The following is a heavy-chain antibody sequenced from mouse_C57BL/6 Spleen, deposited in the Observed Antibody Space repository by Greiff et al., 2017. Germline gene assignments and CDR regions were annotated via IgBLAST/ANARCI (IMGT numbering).Heavy chain of an antibody. CDR3: AREDYDAFAY. V-gene: IGHV1-66*01. CDR1: GYSFTSYY. J-gene: IGHJ3*01. D-gene: IGHD2-4*01. CDR2: IYPGSGNT. Sequence: LQESGPELVKPGASVKISCKASGYSFTSYYIHWVKQRPGLGLEWIGWIYPGSGNTKYNEKFKGKATLTADTSSSTAYMQLSSLTSEDSAVYYCAREDYDAFAYWGQGTLVTVSA.